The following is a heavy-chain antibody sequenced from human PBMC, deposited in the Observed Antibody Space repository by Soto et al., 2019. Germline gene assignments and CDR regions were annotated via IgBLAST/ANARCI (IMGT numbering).Heavy chain of an antibody. Sequence: QVQLVESGGGVVQPGRSLRLSCAASGFTFSSYGMHWVRQAPGKGLEWVAVIWYDGSNKYYADSVKGQFTISRDNSKNTLYLQMNSLRAEDTAVYYCASEPLEMATTWGQGTLVTVSS. V-gene: IGHV3-33*01. J-gene: IGHJ5*02. D-gene: IGHD5-12*01. CDR2: IWYDGSNK. CDR1: GFTFSSYG. CDR3: ASEPLEMATT.